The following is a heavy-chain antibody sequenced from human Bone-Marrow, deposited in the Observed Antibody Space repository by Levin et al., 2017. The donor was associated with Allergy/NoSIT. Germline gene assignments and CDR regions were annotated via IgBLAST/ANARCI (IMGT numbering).Heavy chain of an antibody. D-gene: IGHD5-12*01. Sequence: GESLKISCKTSGYTFTSFDINWVRQATGQGLEWMGWMYPNSDNAGYAQKFQGRVTMTRNTSISTAYMELSSLRSEDPAIYYCARGELGSGYLFDYWGQGTLVTVSS. J-gene: IGHJ4*02. V-gene: IGHV1-8*01. CDR2: MYPNSDNA. CDR1: GYTFTSFD. CDR3: ARGELGSGYLFDY.